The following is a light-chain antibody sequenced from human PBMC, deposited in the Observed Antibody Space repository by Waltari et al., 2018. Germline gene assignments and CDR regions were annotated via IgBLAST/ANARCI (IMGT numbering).Light chain of an antibody. J-gene: IGKJ4*01. CDR1: QGVSSW. CDR2: SAS. V-gene: IGKV1-12*01. CDR3: QQSNSFPLT. Sequence: DIQMTQSPSSVSASVGDNVTITCRASQGVSSWVGWYQNKPGKAPKLLIYSASTLQGGVPSMFSGRGYGTEFMLTITNLQPEDFALYFCQQSNSFPLTFGGGTKVEI.